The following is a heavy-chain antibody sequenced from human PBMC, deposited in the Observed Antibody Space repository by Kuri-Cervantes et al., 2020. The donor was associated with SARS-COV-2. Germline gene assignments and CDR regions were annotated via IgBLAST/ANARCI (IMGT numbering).Heavy chain of an antibody. D-gene: IGHD5-12*01. Sequence: ASVKVSCKASGGTFSSYAISWVRQAPGQGLEWMGWINPNSGGTNYAQKFQGRVTMTRDTSISTAYMELSRLRSDDTAVYYCAREADSGYDHWGQGTLVTVSS. CDR1: GGTFSSYA. V-gene: IGHV1-2*02. J-gene: IGHJ5*02. CDR2: INPNSGGT. CDR3: AREADSGYDH.